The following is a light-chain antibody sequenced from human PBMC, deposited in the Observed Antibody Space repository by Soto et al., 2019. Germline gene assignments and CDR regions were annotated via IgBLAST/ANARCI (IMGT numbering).Light chain of an antibody. J-gene: IGLJ2*01. CDR1: SSDVGGYHY. CDR2: DVS. V-gene: IGLV2-14*01. CDR3: SSYTSSSTSVV. Sequence: QSALTQPASVSGSPGQSITISCTGTSSDVGGYHYVSWYQQHPGKAPKLMIYDVSNRPSGVSNRFSGSESGNTASLTISGLQAEDEADYYRSSYTSSSTSVVFGGGTKVTVL.